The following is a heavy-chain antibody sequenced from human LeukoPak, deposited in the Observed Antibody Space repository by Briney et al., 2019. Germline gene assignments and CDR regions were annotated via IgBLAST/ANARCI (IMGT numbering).Heavy chain of an antibody. V-gene: IGHV4-31*03. J-gene: IGHJ4*02. D-gene: IGHD3-22*01. CDR3: ARDHGSGYYSLVSGYFAY. CDR2: IYYSGST. Sequence: SETLSLTCTVSGGSISSGGYYWSWIRQHPGKGLEWIGYIYYSGSTYYDPTLKSRVTISVDTSKNQFSLKLSSVTAADTAVYYCARDHGSGYYSLVSGYFAYWGQGTLVTVS. CDR1: GGSISSGGYY.